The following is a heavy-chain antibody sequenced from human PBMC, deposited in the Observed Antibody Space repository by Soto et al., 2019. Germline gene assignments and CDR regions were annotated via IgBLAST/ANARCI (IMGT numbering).Heavy chain of an antibody. J-gene: IGHJ5*02. CDR3: AKDLDGDYASNWFDP. Sequence: GGSLRLSCAASGFTFGSYAMSWVRQAPGKGLEWVSAISGSGGSTYYADSVKGRFTISRDNSKNTLYLQMNSLRAEDTAVYYCAKDLDGDYASNWFDPWGQGTLVTVSS. CDR1: GFTFGSYA. V-gene: IGHV3-23*01. CDR2: ISGSGGST. D-gene: IGHD4-17*01.